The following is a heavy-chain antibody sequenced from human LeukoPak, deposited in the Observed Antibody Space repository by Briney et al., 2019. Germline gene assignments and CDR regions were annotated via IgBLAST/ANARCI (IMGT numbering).Heavy chain of an antibody. CDR2: IHYSGST. V-gene: IGHV4-59*08. CDR1: DDSINNNY. Sequence: PETLSLTCTVSDDSINNNYWSWIRQPPGKELECIGYIHYSGSTNYNPSLKSRVTISIDTSKNQFSLKLNSVTAADTAVYYCARRGLNRQHFDYWGQGTLVTISS. J-gene: IGHJ4*02. CDR3: ARRGLNRQHFDY. D-gene: IGHD3-16*01.